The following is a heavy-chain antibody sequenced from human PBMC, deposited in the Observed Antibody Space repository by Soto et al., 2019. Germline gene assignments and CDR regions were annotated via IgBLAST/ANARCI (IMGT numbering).Heavy chain of an antibody. V-gene: IGHV2-5*01. CDR3: AHRYGGNYYRWYFDS. CDR2: ISWKDEK. CDR1: GFSLSTSGAG. Sequence: KSGPTLVNPTQTLTVTCTFSGFSLSTSGAGVGWIRQSPGKAPEWLALISWKDEKRYNPGLKSRLTITKYTTKNQVVLTMTDLDPVDTATYFCAHRYGGNYYRWYFDSWGQGTLVTVSS. J-gene: IGHJ4*02. D-gene: IGHD1-26*01.